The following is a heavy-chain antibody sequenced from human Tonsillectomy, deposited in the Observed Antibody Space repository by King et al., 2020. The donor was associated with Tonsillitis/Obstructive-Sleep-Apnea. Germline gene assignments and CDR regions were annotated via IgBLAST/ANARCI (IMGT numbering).Heavy chain of an antibody. CDR2: IFYSGTT. V-gene: IGHV4-59*01. CDR3: AREGGIAVAGEDAFDI. J-gene: IGHJ3*02. CDR1: GGSISSYY. D-gene: IGHD6-19*01. Sequence: VQLQESGPGLVKPSETLSLTCTVSGGSISSYYWSWIRQPPGKGLEWVGYIFYSGTTNYNPSLKSRVTITVDTSKNQFSLKLSSVTAADTAVYYCAREGGIAVAGEDAFDIWGQGTMVTVSS.